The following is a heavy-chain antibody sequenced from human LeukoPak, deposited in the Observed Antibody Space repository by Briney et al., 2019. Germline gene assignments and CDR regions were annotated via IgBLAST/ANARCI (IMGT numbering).Heavy chain of an antibody. D-gene: IGHD3-10*01. Sequence: SETLSLTCTVSGGSISSYYWSWIRQPAGKGLEWIGRIYTSGSTNYNPSLKSRVTMSVDTSKNQFSLKLSSVTAADTAVYYCARVPRSGGYHYGMDVWGQGTTVTVSS. CDR3: ARVPRSGGYHYGMDV. V-gene: IGHV4-4*07. CDR1: GGSISSYY. J-gene: IGHJ6*02. CDR2: IYTSGST.